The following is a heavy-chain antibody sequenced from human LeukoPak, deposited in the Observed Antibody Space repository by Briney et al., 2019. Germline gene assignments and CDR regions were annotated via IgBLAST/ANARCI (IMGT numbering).Heavy chain of an antibody. D-gene: IGHD3-22*01. Sequence: SQTLSLTCTVSGDSISSGDYYWSWIRQPAGKGLEWIGHISSSGSTNYNPSLKSRVTISVDTSKNQFSLKLSSVTAADTAVYFCARGPYSYDSSGAFDIWGQGTMVTVSP. CDR2: ISSSGST. J-gene: IGHJ3*02. V-gene: IGHV4-61*09. CDR3: ARGPYSYDSSGAFDI. CDR1: GDSISSGDYY.